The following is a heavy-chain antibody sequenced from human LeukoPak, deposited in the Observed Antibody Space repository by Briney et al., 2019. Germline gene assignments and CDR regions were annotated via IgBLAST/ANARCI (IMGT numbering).Heavy chain of an antibody. D-gene: IGHD3-3*01. J-gene: IGHJ4*02. V-gene: IGHV3-74*01. CDR2: INADGSIT. CDR3: ARGRFLEWLLYL. Sequence: GGSLRLSCAASGFTFSDYWMHWVRQVPGKGLVWVARINADGSITNHADSVKGRFTISRGNAENTLYLQMNSLRAEDTAVYYCARGRFLEWLLYLWGQGTLVTVSS. CDR1: GFTFSDYW.